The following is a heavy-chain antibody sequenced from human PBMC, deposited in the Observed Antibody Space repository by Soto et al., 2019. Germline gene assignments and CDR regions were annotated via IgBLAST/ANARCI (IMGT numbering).Heavy chain of an antibody. J-gene: IGHJ4*02. CDR3: ARTTAVPNTLRSRYFFDY. CDR1: GGPVSDKTYY. V-gene: IGHV4-61*01. Sequence: QVQLQESGPGLLKPSETLSLTCSVSGGPVSDKTYYWSWIRQPPGKRLEWIGYVYYSGTTNYNPSLKSRVTISVDLSKNRFSLRLSSVTTADTALYYYARTTAVPNTLRSRYFFDYWGQGTLVTVSS. CDR2: VYYSGTT. D-gene: IGHD4-17*01.